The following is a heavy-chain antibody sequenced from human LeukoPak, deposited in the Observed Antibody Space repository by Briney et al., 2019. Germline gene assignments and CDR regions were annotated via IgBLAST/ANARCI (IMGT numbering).Heavy chain of an antibody. CDR3: ARDPVAGTGGYFDY. V-gene: IGHV3-30-3*01. D-gene: IGHD6-19*01. CDR2: ISYDGSNK. Sequence: GRSLRLSCAASGFTFSSYAMHWVRQAPGKGLEWVAVISYDGSNKYYADSVKGRFTISRDNSKNTLYLQMNSLRVEDTAVYYCARDPVAGTGGYFDYWGQGTLVTVSS. J-gene: IGHJ4*02. CDR1: GFTFSSYA.